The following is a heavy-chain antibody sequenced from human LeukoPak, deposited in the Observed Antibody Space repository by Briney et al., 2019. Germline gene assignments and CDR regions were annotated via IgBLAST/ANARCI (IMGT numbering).Heavy chain of an antibody. Sequence: GGSLRLSCAASGFTFSSYAMGWVRQAPGKGLEWVSAISGSGGSTYYAASVKGRFTISRDNSKNTLYLQMNSLRAEDTAVYYCAKGGYYDFWSGPEKTFDYWGQGTLVTVSS. J-gene: IGHJ4*02. CDR2: ISGSGGST. D-gene: IGHD3-3*01. CDR3: AKGGYYDFWSGPEKTFDY. CDR1: GFTFSSYA. V-gene: IGHV3-23*01.